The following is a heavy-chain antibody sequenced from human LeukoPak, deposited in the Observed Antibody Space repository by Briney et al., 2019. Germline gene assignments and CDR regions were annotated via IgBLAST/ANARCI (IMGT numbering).Heavy chain of an antibody. CDR3: AGASSKWELSF. CDR2: YIPMLGTA. J-gene: IGHJ4*02. Sequence: SVKVSCKASGGTFSRYAISWVRQAPGQGLEWMGGYIPMLGTANYAQNFQNRVTITADESTSTFSMEVSSLRPEDTAVYFCAGASSKWELSFWGQGTLVTVSS. CDR1: GGTFSRYA. V-gene: IGHV1-69*13. D-gene: IGHD1-26*01.